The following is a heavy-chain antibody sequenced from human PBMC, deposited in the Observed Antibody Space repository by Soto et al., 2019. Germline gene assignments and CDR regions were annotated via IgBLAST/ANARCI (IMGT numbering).Heavy chain of an antibody. CDR3: STDSYSDMTVVRLDN. D-gene: IGHD3-22*01. Sequence: EVQLVESGGGLVQPGGSLRLSCAASGFTFSNAWINWVRQAPGKGLEWVGRIKSKTDGGKTDFAAPVKGRVAISREDSKNIAYMQMNSLKIGDTAVYYCSTDSYSDMTVVRLDNWGHGTLVTVSS. J-gene: IGHJ4*01. CDR1: GFTFSNAW. CDR2: IKSKTDGGKT. V-gene: IGHV3-15*07.